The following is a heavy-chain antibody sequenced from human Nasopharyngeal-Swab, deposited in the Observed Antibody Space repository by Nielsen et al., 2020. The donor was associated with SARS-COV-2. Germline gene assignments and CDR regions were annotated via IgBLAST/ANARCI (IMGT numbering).Heavy chain of an antibody. V-gene: IGHV4-59*01. Sequence: RQAPGKGLEWIGYIYYSGSTNYNPSLKSRVTISVDTSKNQFSLKLSSVTAADTAVCYCAGSQDILTGYFWGQGTLVTVSS. J-gene: IGHJ4*02. D-gene: IGHD3-9*01. CDR2: IYYSGST. CDR3: AGSQDILTGYF.